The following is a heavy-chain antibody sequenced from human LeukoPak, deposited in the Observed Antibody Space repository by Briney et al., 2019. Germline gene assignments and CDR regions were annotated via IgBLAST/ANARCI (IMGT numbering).Heavy chain of an antibody. CDR3: ARWDDYYYYGMDV. Sequence: PGGSLRLSRAASGFTVSSNYMSWVRQAPGKGLEWVSVIYSGGSTYYADSVKGRFTISRDNSKNTLYLQMNSLRAEDTAVYYCARWDDYYYYGMDVWAKGPRSPSPQ. CDR1: GFTVSSNY. V-gene: IGHV3-53*01. J-gene: IGHJ6*04. D-gene: IGHD1-26*01. CDR2: IYSGGST.